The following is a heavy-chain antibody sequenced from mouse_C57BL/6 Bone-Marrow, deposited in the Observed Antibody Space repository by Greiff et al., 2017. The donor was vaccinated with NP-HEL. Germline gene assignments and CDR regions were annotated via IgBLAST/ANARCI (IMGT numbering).Heavy chain of an antibody. CDR2: IWSGGST. CDR3: ARLGKPYYFDY. Sequence: VKLMESGPGLVQPSQSLSITCTVSGFSLTSYGVHWVRQSPGKGLEWLGVIWSGGSTDYNAAFISRLSISKDNSKSQVFFKMNSLQADDTAIYYCARLGKPYYFDYWGQGTTLTVSS. V-gene: IGHV2-2*01. J-gene: IGHJ2*01. CDR1: GFSLTSYG. D-gene: IGHD4-1*01.